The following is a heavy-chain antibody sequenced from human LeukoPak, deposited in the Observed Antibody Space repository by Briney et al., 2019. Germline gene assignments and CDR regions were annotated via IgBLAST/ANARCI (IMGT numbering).Heavy chain of an antibody. Sequence: PSETLSLTCAVCGRAFSNYFWTWIRQPPGKGLEWIAEINDSGSTNSNSSLRSRVAISLDTSKNQFSLRLTSVTAADTAVYYCSRGQYCNTTTCYSARRYFDFWGQGTLVTVSS. J-gene: IGHJ4*02. D-gene: IGHD2-2*01. CDR3: SRGQYCNTTTCYSARRYFDF. V-gene: IGHV4-34*01. CDR1: GRAFSNYF. CDR2: INDSGST.